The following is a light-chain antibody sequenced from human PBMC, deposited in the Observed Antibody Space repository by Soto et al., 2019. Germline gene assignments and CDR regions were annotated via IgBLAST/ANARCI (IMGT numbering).Light chain of an antibody. Sequence: DIQMTQSPSSVSASVGDRVTITCRASQAIDSWLAWYQQKPGEAPKLLIFTGSLLHSGVPPRFSGSGSGTDFTLAISSLQPEDFATYYCQQSDSIPITSGQGTRLEIK. CDR2: TGS. CDR3: QQSDSIPIT. V-gene: IGKV1-12*01. J-gene: IGKJ5*01. CDR1: QAIDSW.